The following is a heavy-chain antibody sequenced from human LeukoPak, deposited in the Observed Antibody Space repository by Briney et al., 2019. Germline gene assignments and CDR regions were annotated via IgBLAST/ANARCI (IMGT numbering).Heavy chain of an antibody. CDR2: IIPIFGTA. CDR3: ARTLVGATTFNYFDY. J-gene: IGHJ4*02. CDR1: GGTFSSYA. V-gene: IGHV1-69*05. Sequence: ASVKVSYKASGGTFSSYAISWVRQAPGQGLEWMGGIIPIFGTANYAQKFQGRVTITTDESTSTAYMELSSLRSEDTAVYYCARTLVGATTFNYFDYWGQGTLVTVSS. D-gene: IGHD1-26*01.